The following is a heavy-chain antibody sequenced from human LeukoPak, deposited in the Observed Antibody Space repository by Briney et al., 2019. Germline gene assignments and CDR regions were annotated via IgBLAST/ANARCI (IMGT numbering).Heavy chain of an antibody. CDR3: AREGVGSGWARGYYFDY. CDR2: ISYDGSNK. V-gene: IGHV3-30*04. J-gene: IGHJ4*02. Sequence: PGGSLRLSCAASGFTFSSYAMHWVRQAPGKGLEWVAVISYDGSNKYYADSVKGRFTISRDNSKNTLYLQMNSLRAEDTAVYYCAREGVGSGWARGYYFDYWGQGTLVTVSS. D-gene: IGHD6-19*01. CDR1: GFTFSSYA.